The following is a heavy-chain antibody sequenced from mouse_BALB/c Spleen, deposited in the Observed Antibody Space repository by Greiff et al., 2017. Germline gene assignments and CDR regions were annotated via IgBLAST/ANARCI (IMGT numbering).Heavy chain of an antibody. Sequence: EVKLVESGGGLVKPGGSLKLSCAASGFAFSSYDMSWVRQTPEKRLEWVATISSGGSYTYYPDSVKGRFTISRDNAKNTLYLQMSSLRSEDTAMYYCARDTTASMDYWGQGTSVTVSS. V-gene: IGHV5-9*02. CDR1: GFAFSSYD. CDR3: ARDTTASMDY. D-gene: IGHD1-2*01. J-gene: IGHJ4*01. CDR2: ISSGGSYT.